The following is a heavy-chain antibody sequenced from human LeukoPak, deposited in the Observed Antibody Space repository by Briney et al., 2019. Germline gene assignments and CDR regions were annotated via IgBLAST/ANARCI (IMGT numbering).Heavy chain of an antibody. Sequence: SETLSLTRAVSGGSFSGYYWSWIRQPPGKGLEWIGEINHSGSTNYNPSLKSRVTISVDTSKNQFSLKLSSVTAADTAVYYCARDDYNSASAFDIWGQGTMVTVSS. CDR3: ARDDYNSASAFDI. CDR2: INHSGST. D-gene: IGHD5-24*01. V-gene: IGHV4-34*01. J-gene: IGHJ3*02. CDR1: GGSFSGYY.